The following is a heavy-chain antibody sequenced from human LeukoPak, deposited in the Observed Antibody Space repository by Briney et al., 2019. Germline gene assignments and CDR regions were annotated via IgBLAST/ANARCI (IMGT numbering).Heavy chain of an antibody. Sequence: SEILSLTCAVYGGSFSGYYWSWIRQPPGKGLEWIGEINHSGSTNYNPSLKSRVTISVDTSKNQFSLKLSSVTAADTAVYYCARGRKNYYYYGMDVWGQGTTVTVSS. CDR1: GGSFSGYY. V-gene: IGHV4-34*01. CDR2: INHSGST. J-gene: IGHJ6*02. CDR3: ARGRKNYYYYGMDV.